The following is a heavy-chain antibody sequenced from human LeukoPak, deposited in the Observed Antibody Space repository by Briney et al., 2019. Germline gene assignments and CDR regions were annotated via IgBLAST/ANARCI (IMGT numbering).Heavy chain of an antibody. CDR2: IKSDESTR. Sequence: PGGSLRLSCAASGFTFRSYWMSWVRQAPGKGLVWVSRIKSDESTRDYADFVKGRFTVSRDNARNTVYLQINSLIAEDTAVYYCARGLRDRYGMDVWGQGTTVTVSS. CDR3: ARGLRDRYGMDV. CDR1: GFTFRSYW. D-gene: IGHD5-12*01. J-gene: IGHJ6*02. V-gene: IGHV3-74*01.